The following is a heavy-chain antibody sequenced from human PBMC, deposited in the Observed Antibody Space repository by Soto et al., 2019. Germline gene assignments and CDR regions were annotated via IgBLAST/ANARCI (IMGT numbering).Heavy chain of an antibody. CDR3: AKTRMVLMLYVIKWALDY. CDR1: GFTFNNYA. CDR2: ISYEGSKR. Sequence: GGYLRLSCATSGFTFNNYAIHWVRQAPGKGLEWVAVISYEGSKRDYADSVKGRFSISRDSSKDTVYLQMNNLRPDDSAVYYCAKTRMVLMLYVIKWALDYCG. V-gene: IGHV3-30*18. D-gene: IGHD2-8*01. J-gene: IGHJ4*01.